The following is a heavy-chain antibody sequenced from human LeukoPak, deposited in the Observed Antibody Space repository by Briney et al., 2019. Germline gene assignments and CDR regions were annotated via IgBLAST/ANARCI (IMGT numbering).Heavy chain of an antibody. J-gene: IGHJ4*02. CDR2: INTNTGNP. V-gene: IGHV7-4-1*01. CDR1: GYTFTIYA. Sequence: ASVKVSCKASGYTFTIYAMNWVRQAPGQGLEWMGWINTNTGNPTYAQGFTGRFVFSLDTSVSTAYLQIGSLKAEDTAVYYCSRVVGCGGDCYSGISDYWGQGTLVTVSS. D-gene: IGHD2-21*02. CDR3: SRVVGCGGDCYSGISDY.